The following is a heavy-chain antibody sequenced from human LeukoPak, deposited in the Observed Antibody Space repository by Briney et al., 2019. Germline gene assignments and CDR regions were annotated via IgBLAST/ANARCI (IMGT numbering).Heavy chain of an antibody. V-gene: IGHV3-23*01. CDR2: ISTSGNST. D-gene: IGHD2-15*01. CDR1: VFTFSSYA. J-gene: IGHJ4*02. CDR3: AKTRGYCSGGSCYQDY. Sequence: GGSLRLSCAASVFTFSSYAMSWVRQAPGKGLEWVSGISTSGNSTYYADSVKRRFTIPRDNSKNTLYLQMNSLRAEDTAIYYCAKTRGYCSGGSCYQDYWGQGTLVTVSS.